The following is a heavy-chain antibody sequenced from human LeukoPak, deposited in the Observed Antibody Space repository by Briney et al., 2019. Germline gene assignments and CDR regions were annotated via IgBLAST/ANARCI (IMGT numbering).Heavy chain of an antibody. CDR3: ARDFKAPATVGDYGDY. D-gene: IGHD4-23*01. V-gene: IGHV3-11*01. J-gene: IGHJ4*02. CDR1: GFTFSDYY. CDR2: ISSSGSTI. Sequence: PGGSLRLSCAASGFTFSDYYMSWIRQAPGKGLEWVSYISSSGSTIYYADSVKGRFTISRDNAKNSLYLQMNSLRAEDTAVYYCARDFKAPATVGDYGDYWGQGTLVTVSS.